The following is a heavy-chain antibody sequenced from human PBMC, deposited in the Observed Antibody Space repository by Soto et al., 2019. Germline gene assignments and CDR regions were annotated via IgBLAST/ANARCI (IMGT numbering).Heavy chain of an antibody. CDR3: AKGDWLDS. CDR1: GFTFRNYD. Sequence: DVQLLESGGGLVQPGGSLRLSCAASGFTFRNYDMSWVRQAPGKGLERVSVINTSGGNTYYADSVQGRFTISRDNSKDTLYLQRNSLRADDTAIYYGAKGDWLDSWGQGTLVTVSS. CDR2: INTSGGNT. V-gene: IGHV3-23*01. J-gene: IGHJ5*01.